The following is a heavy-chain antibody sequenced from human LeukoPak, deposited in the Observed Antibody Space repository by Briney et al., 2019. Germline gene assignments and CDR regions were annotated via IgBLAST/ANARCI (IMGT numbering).Heavy chain of an antibody. J-gene: IGHJ4*02. CDR1: GGTFSSYA. Sequence: GASVKVSCKASGGTFSSYAISWVRQAPGQGLEWMGRIIPILGIANYAQKFQGRVTITADKSTSTAYMELSSLRSEDTAVYYCARDSFRYCSSTSCHAIDYWGQGTLVTVSS. D-gene: IGHD2-2*01. V-gene: IGHV1-69*04. CDR3: ARDSFRYCSSTSCHAIDY. CDR2: IIPILGIA.